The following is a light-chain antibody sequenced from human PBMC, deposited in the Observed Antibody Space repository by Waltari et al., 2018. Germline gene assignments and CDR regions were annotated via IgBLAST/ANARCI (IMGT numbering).Light chain of an antibody. CDR3: QQYNNWPL. Sequence: ELVMTQSPATLSVSPGERATLSCRASQSVGSDLAWYQKKPGQAPRLLIYATSTRATGIPARFSGSGSGTEFTLTITSLQSEDFAVYYCQQYNNWPLFGPGTKVDIK. CDR1: QSVGSD. V-gene: IGKV3-15*01. CDR2: ATS. J-gene: IGKJ3*01.